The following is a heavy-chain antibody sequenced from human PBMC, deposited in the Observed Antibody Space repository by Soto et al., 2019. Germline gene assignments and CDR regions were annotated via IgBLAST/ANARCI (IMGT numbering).Heavy chain of an antibody. CDR1: GFTFSSYA. J-gene: IGHJ3*02. D-gene: IGHD1-26*01. V-gene: IGHV3-33*01. Sequence: QVQLVESGGGVVQPGKSLRLSCAASGFTFSSYAMHWVRQAPGKGLEWVSIIWYDGSDADSVKGRFTISRDNSKNTLFLQMNSLRAEDTAVYYCARSGRWGYDPFDIWGQGTLVTVSS. CDR2: IWYDGS. CDR3: ARSGRWGYDPFDI.